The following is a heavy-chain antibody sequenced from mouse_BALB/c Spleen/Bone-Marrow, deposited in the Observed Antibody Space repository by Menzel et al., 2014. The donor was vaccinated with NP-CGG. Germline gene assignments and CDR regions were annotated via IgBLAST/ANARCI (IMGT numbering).Heavy chain of an antibody. D-gene: IGHD6-2*01. CDR3: VRAEVSADYHPMAF. Sequence: EVKLMESGGDLVKPGGSLKLSCAASGFTFSSYGMSWVRQTPDKRLEWVATINSGGTYTYYPDSVKGRFTISRDNAKNTLYLQMSSLKSEDTAMYYCVRAEVSADYHPMAFWGQVASCTVSS. J-gene: IGHJ4*01. CDR1: GFTFSSYG. V-gene: IGHV5-6*01. CDR2: INSGGTYT.